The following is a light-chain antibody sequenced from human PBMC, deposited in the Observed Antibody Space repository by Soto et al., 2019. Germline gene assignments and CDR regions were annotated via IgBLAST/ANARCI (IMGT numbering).Light chain of an antibody. V-gene: IGKV3-15*01. Sequence: ETAMTQSPSTLSVSPGERVTLSWRTSQSLNSSLAWYQQKLGQPPRVLIYGASTRATGIPARFSGSGSGTDFTLTISSLHSEDFAVYYCHEYNTWPWTFGQGTKVDIK. J-gene: IGKJ1*01. CDR1: QSLNSS. CDR3: HEYNTWPWT. CDR2: GAS.